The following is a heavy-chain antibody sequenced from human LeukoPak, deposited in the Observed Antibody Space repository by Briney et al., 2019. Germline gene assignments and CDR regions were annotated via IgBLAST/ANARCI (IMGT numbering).Heavy chain of an antibody. J-gene: IGHJ4*02. CDR3: ARGVAGTD. V-gene: IGHV4-34*01. CDR1: GGSFSGYY. Sequence: SETLSLTCAVYGGSFSGYYWSWIRQPPGKGLEWIGEINHSGSTNYNPSLKRRVTISVDTSKNQFSLNLSSVTAADTAVYYCARGVAGTDWGQGTLVTVSS. D-gene: IGHD3-10*01. CDR2: INHSGST.